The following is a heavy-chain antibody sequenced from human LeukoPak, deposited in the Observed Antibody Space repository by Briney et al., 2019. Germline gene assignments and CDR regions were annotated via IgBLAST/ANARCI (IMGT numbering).Heavy chain of an antibody. CDR3: AKVRGYCSGGSCYSGFGYMDV. CDR1: GFTFDDYA. CDR2: ISWVGGST. Sequence: GGSLRLSCAASGFTFDDYAMHWVRQAPGKGLEWVSLISWVGGSTYYADSVKGRFTISRDNSKNSLYLQMNSLRAEDTALYYCAKVRGYCSGGSCYSGFGYMDVWGKGTTVTVSS. D-gene: IGHD2-15*01. J-gene: IGHJ6*03. V-gene: IGHV3-43D*04.